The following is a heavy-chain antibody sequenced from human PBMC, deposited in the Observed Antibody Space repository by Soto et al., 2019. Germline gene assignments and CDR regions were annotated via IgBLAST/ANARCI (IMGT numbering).Heavy chain of an antibody. D-gene: IGHD2-21*01. CDR3: ASDGAGAYGLGWFDP. CDR2: IYHSGST. CDR1: GDSISRGGYY. Sequence: HVQLQESGPGLVKPSQTLSLTCTVSGDSISRGGYYWNWIRQHPRKGLEWIGYIYHSGSTNYNPSLKRRVTISVDTSKNQLSLELSNVTAADTAVYYCASDGAGAYGLGWFDPWGQGILVNVSS. J-gene: IGHJ5*02. V-gene: IGHV4-31*03.